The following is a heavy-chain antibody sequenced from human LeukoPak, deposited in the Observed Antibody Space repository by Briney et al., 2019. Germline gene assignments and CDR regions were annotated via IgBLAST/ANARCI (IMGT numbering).Heavy chain of an antibody. CDR3: ARGVLFPSVHFDS. CDR2: ISSDGSAT. J-gene: IGHJ4*02. CDR1: GVTFSSYW. V-gene: IGHV3-74*01. Sequence: GGSLRFSCAASGVTFSSYWMHWVRQAPGKGLVWVSCISSDGSATSYADSVKGRFTISRNNARNTLYLQMNSLRAEDTAVYYCARGVLFPSVHFDSWGQGTVVTVSS. D-gene: IGHD2/OR15-2a*01.